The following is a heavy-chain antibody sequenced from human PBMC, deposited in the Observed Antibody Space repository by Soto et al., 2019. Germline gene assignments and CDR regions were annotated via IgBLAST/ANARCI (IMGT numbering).Heavy chain of an antibody. Sequence: QVKLVESGGALVQPGASLRLSCVASGFTFSDYPLHWVRRAPGKGLEWVAVISYDGNDESYSDSVKGRFTISRDNSKTTVYLQMNSLRADDMAVYHCARDMRHDYASGRLDYLGQGTLVTVSS. D-gene: IGHD3-10*01. V-gene: IGHV3-30-3*01. CDR3: ARDMRHDYASGRLDY. CDR2: ISYDGNDE. J-gene: IGHJ4*02. CDR1: GFTFSDYP.